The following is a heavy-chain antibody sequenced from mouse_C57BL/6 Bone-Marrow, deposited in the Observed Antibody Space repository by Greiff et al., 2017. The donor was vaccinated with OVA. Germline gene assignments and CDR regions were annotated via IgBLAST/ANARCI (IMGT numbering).Heavy chain of an antibody. J-gene: IGHJ2*01. CDR1: GYTFTSYW. Sequence: QVQLKQSGAELVKPGASVKMSCKASGYTFTSYWITWVKQRPGQGLEWIGDIYPGSGSTNYNEKFKSKATLTVDTSSSTAYMQLSSLTSEDSAVYYCARWRAVVAKGDYWGQGTTLTVSS. D-gene: IGHD1-1*01. CDR3: ARWRAVVAKGDY. V-gene: IGHV1-55*01. CDR2: IYPGSGST.